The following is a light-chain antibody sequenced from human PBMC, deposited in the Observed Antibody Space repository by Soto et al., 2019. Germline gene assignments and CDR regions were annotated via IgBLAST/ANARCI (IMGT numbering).Light chain of an antibody. Sequence: QSVLTPPPSVSGAPGQRVTISCTGSSSNIGAGYDVHWYQQLPGTAPKLLIYGNNNRPSGVPDRFSGSKSGTSASLAVTALQAEDEADYYCQSYATGLSVLYVFGTGTKVTVL. CDR1: SSNIGAGYD. J-gene: IGLJ1*01. CDR3: QSYATGLSVLYV. CDR2: GNN. V-gene: IGLV1-40*01.